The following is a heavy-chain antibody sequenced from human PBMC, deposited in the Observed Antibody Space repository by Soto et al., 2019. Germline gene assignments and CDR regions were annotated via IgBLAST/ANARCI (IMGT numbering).Heavy chain of an antibody. CDR3: ARDLGGYSYGFDDY. Sequence: EVQLVESGGGLVQPGGSLRLSCAASGFTFSSYSMNWVRQAPGKGLEWVSYISSSSSTIYYADSVKGRFTISRDNGKNSLYLKMNSLRAEDTAVYYCARDLGGYSYGFDDYWGQGTLVTVSS. V-gene: IGHV3-48*01. CDR2: ISSSSSTI. CDR1: GFTFSSYS. J-gene: IGHJ4*02. D-gene: IGHD5-18*01.